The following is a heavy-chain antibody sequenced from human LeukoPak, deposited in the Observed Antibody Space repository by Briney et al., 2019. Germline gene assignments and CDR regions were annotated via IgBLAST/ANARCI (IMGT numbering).Heavy chain of an antibody. CDR1: GFTFSSYS. CDR3: ARARTPTGAPDY. D-gene: IGHD1-26*01. V-gene: IGHV3-21*01. Sequence: GGSLRLSCAASGFTFSSYSMNRVRQAPGKGLEWLSSISSSSTYIYYGDSVKGRFTISRDNAKDSLYLQMNSLRAEDTALYYCARARTPTGAPDYWGQGTLVTVSS. CDR2: ISSSSTYI. J-gene: IGHJ4*02.